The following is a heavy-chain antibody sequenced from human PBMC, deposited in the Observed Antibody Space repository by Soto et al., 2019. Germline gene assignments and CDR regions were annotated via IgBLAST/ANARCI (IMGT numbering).Heavy chain of an antibody. CDR2: IYHSGRT. Sequence: LFINNAVTGGSISRGGYPWCGIRQLPGMRLVWFGYIYHSGRTYYNPSFKSRVNISVDRTKNQFSLKLSSVTAADTAVYYCVRGIRFLDGDNPGGLDPW. CDR1: GGSISRGGYP. J-gene: IGHJ5*02. V-gene: IGHV4-30-2*01. D-gene: IGHD3-3*01. CDR3: VRGIRFLDGDNPGGLDP.